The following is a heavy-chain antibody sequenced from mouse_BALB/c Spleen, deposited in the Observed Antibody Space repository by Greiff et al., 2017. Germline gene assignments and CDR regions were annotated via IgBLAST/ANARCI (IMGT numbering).Heavy chain of an antibody. CDR1: GFNIKDYY. Sequence: VQLQQSGAELVRPGALVKLSCKASGFNIKDYYMHWVKQRPEQGLEWIGWIDPENGNTIYDPKFQGKASITADTSSNTAYQQLSSLTSEDTAVYYCARRGGSLYWYFDVWGAGTTVTVSS. V-gene: IGHV14-1*02. CDR3: ARRGGSLYWYFDV. J-gene: IGHJ1*01. CDR2: IDPENGNT.